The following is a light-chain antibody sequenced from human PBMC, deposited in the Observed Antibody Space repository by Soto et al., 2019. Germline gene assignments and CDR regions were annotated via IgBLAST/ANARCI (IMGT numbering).Light chain of an antibody. CDR1: SGHSSYI. Sequence: QSVLTQSSSASASLGSSVKLTCTLSSGHSSYIIACHQQQPGKAPRYLMKLEGSGSYNKGSGVPDRFSGSSSGADRYLTISNLQFEDEADYYCETWDFNTRVFGGGTQLTVL. V-gene: IGLV4-60*02. CDR2: LEGSGSY. J-gene: IGLJ3*02. CDR3: ETWDFNTRV.